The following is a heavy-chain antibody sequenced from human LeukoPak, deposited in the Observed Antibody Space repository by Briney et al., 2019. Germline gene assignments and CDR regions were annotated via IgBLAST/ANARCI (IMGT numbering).Heavy chain of an antibody. CDR3: ARGEMATTTEYYFDN. J-gene: IGHJ4*02. CDR2: ISSSSSYI. CDR1: GFTFSSYS. D-gene: IGHD5-24*01. Sequence: GGSLRLSCAASGFTFSSYSMNWVRQAPGKGLEWVSSISSSSSYIYYADSVKGRFTISRDNAKNSLYLQMNSLRAEDTAVYYCARGEMATTTEYYFDNWGQGTLVTVSS. V-gene: IGHV3-21*01.